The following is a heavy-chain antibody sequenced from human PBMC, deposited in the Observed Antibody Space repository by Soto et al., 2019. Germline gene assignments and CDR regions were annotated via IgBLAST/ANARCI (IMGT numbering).Heavy chain of an antibody. CDR1: GGSISSGGYS. CDR3: ARGVDASFEY. CDR2: IYHSGST. V-gene: IGHV4-30-2*01. Sequence: QLQLQESGSGLVKPSQTLSLTCAVSGGSISSGGYSWSWIRQPPGKGLEWIGYIYHSGSTYYNPSLKSRVTISVNRSKNQFSVNLSSGTAADTAVYYCARGVDASFEYWGQGTLGTVSS. J-gene: IGHJ4*02.